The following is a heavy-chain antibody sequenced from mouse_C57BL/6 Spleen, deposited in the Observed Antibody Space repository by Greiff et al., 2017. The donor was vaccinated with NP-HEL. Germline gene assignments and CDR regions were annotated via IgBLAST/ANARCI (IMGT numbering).Heavy chain of an antibody. D-gene: IGHD1-1*01. Sequence: VQLQQSGAELVKPGASVKMSCKASGYTFTSYWITWVKQRPGQGLEWIGDIYPGSGSTNYNEKSKRKATLTVDTSSSTAYMQPSSLTSEDSSVFCCTRRYCALYFVVWGTGTTVTVSS. CDR2: IYPGSGST. V-gene: IGHV1-55*01. J-gene: IGHJ1*03. CDR1: GYTFTSYW. CDR3: TRRYCALYFVV.